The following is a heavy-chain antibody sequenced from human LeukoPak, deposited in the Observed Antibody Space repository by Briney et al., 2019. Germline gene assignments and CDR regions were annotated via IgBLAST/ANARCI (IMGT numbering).Heavy chain of an antibody. CDR1: GYTFTSYA. V-gene: IGHV7-4-1*02. CDR3: ARDTQGYCSSTSCLPSGY. CDR2: INTNTGNP. D-gene: IGHD2-2*01. J-gene: IGHJ4*02. Sequence: ASVKVSCKASGYTFTSYAMNWVRQAPGQGLEWMGWINTNTGNPTYAQGFTGRFVFSLDTSVSTAYLQISSLKAEDTAVYYCARDTQGYCSSTSCLPSGYWGQGTLVTVSS.